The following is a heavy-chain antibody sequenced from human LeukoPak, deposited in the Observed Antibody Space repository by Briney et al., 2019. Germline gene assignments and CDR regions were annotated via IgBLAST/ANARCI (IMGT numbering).Heavy chain of an antibody. V-gene: IGHV3-74*01. J-gene: IGHJ3*02. CDR3: ARGGSPPEALGDAFDI. CDR1: VFTFSSYW. CDR2: INSDGSST. Sequence: PGGSLRLSRAASVFTFSSYWMHWVGQAPAKGLVRVGRINSDGSSTIYADSVKGRFTISRDNAKNTQYLHMNSLRDEDTAVDYCARGGSPPEALGDAFDIWGQGTMVTVSS. D-gene: IGHD1-26*01.